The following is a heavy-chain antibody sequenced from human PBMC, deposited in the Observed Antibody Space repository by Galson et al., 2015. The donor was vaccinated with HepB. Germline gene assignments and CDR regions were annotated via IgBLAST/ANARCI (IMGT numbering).Heavy chain of an antibody. D-gene: IGHD6-6*01. CDR2: IYSGGST. V-gene: IGHV3-53*01. Sequence: SLRLSCAASGFTVSSNYMSWVRQAPGKGLEWVSVIYSGGSTYYADSVKGRFTISRDNSKNTLYLQMNSLRAEDTAVYYCASSIAADAFDIWGQGTMVTVSS. CDR3: ASSIAADAFDI. CDR1: GFTVSSNY. J-gene: IGHJ3*02.